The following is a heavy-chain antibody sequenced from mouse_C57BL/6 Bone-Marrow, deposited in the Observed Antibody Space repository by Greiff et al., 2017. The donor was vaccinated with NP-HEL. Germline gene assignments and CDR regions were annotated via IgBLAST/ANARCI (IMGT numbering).Heavy chain of an antibody. CDR2: IDPENGDT. V-gene: IGHV14-4*01. J-gene: IGHJ2*01. Sequence: VQLQQSGAELVRPGASVKLSCTASGFNIKDDYMHWVKQRPEQGLEWIGWIDPENGDTEYASKFQGKATITADTSSNTAYLQLSSLTSEDTAVYYCTLYYYGSSYEYWGQGTTLTVSS. CDR3: TLYYYGSSYEY. CDR1: GFNIKDDY. D-gene: IGHD1-1*01.